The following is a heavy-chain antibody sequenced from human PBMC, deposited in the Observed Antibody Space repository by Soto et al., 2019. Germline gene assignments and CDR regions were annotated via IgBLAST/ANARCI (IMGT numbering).Heavy chain of an antibody. J-gene: IGHJ3*02. V-gene: IGHV3-73*01. CDR1: GFTFSGSA. CDR2: IRSKANSYAT. D-gene: IGHD6-19*01. Sequence: EVQLVESGGGLVQPGGSLKLSCAASGFTFSGSAMHWVRQASGKGLEWVGHIRSKANSYATAYAASVKGRFTISRDDSKNTAYLQMNSLKTEDTAVYYCTRRASGEDAFDIWGQGTMVTVSS. CDR3: TRRASGEDAFDI.